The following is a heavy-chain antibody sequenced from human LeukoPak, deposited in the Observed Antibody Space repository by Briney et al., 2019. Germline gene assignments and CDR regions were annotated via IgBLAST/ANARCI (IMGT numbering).Heavy chain of an antibody. D-gene: IGHD6-19*01. CDR3: AREGEQWLVRDWYFDL. J-gene: IGHJ2*01. Sequence: SETLSLTCSVSGGSISSGSSYWSWIRQPPGKGLEWIGEINHSGSTNYNPSLKSRVTISVDTSKNQFSLKLSSMTAADTAVYYCAREGEQWLVRDWYFDLWGRGTLVTVSS. V-gene: IGHV4-39*07. CDR1: GGSISSGSSY. CDR2: INHSGST.